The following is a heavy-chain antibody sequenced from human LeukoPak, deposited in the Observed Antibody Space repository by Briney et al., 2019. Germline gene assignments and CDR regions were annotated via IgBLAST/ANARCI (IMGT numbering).Heavy chain of an antibody. CDR2: IRYDGSNK. D-gene: IGHD6-6*01. V-gene: IGHV3-30*02. J-gene: IGHJ4*02. Sequence: GGSLRLSCAASGFTFSSYGMHWVRQAPGKGLEWVAFIRYDGSNKYYADSAKGRFTISRDNSKNTLYLQMNSLRAEDTAVYYCAKDRIAARPTYDYWGQGTLVTVSS. CDR1: GFTFSSYG. CDR3: AKDRIAARPTYDY.